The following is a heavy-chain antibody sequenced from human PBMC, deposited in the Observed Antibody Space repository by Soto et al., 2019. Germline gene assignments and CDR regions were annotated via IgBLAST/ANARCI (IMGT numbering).Heavy chain of an antibody. V-gene: IGHV3-30*18. CDR3: AKEMEVIAAAGTRAFDI. J-gene: IGHJ3*02. CDR2: ISYDGSNK. CDR1: GFTFSSYG. D-gene: IGHD6-13*01. Sequence: ESGGGVVQPGRSLRLSCAASGFTFSSYGMHWVRQAPGKGLEWVAVISYDGSNKYYADSVKGRFTISRDNSKNTLYLQMNSLRAEDTAVYYCAKEMEVIAAAGTRAFDIWGQGTMVTVSS.